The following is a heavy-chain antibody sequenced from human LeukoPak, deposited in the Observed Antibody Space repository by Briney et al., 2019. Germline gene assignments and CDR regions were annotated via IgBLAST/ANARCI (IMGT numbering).Heavy chain of an antibody. CDR2: INHSGST. D-gene: IGHD6-6*01. CDR1: GGSFSGYY. CDR3: ARGRIAARRRLLDY. V-gene: IGHV4-34*01. Sequence: SETLSLTCAVYGGSFSGYYWSWIRQPPGKGLEWIGEINHSGSTNYNPSLKSRVTISVDTSKNQFSLKLSSVTAADTAVYYCARGRIAARRRLLDYWGQGTLVTVS. J-gene: IGHJ4*02.